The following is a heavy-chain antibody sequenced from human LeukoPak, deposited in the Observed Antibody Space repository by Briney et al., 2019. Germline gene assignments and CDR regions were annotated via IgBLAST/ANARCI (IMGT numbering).Heavy chain of an antibody. CDR2: VSPPGGGT. CDR1: GFTFSTYT. J-gene: IGHJ4*02. D-gene: IGHD3-16*01. Sequence: GGSLRLSCAASGFTFSTYTMNWVRQAPGKGLEWLSGVSPPGGGTYYADSVKGRFTISRDDSKNTLSLQMNSLRVEDTAVYYCARDLAWGAFDYWGQGTLVTVSS. CDR3: ARDLAWGAFDY. V-gene: IGHV3-23*01.